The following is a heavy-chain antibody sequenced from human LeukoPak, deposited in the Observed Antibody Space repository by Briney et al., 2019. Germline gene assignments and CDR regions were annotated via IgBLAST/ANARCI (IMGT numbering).Heavy chain of an antibody. CDR2: ILPIFGTA. V-gene: IGHV1-69*05. CDR1: GGTFSSYA. D-gene: IGHD2-2*01. J-gene: IGHJ3*02. Sequence: SVKVSCKASGGTFSSYAISWVRQAPGQGLEWMGGILPIFGTANYAQKFQGRVTITTDESTITAYMELSSLRSEDTAVYYCARLRVPAAPEGAFDIWGQETMVTVSS. CDR3: ARLRVPAAPEGAFDI.